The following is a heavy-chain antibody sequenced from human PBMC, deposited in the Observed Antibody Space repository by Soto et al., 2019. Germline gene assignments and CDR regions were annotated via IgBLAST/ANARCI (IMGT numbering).Heavy chain of an antibody. D-gene: IGHD4-17*01. CDR3: ARDAPVTTRSYYYYGMDV. J-gene: IGHJ6*02. Sequence: SVKVSCKASGGTFSRYAISWVRQAPGQGLEWMGGIIPIFGTANYAQKFQGRVTITADESTSTAYMELSSLRSEDTAVYYCARDAPVTTRSYYYYGMDVWGQGTTVTVSS. V-gene: IGHV1-69*13. CDR2: IIPIFGTA. CDR1: GGTFSRYA.